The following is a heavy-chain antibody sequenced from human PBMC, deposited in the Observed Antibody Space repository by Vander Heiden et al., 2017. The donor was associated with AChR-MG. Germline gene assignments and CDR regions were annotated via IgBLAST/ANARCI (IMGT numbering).Heavy chain of an antibody. Sequence: QVQLVESGGGVVQPGRSLRPSCAASGFNFSSYGMHWVRQAPGKGLEWVAVIWYDGSNKYYADSVKGRFTISRDNSKNTLYLQMNSLRAEDTAVYYCAREALGLDYWGQGTLVTVSS. V-gene: IGHV3-33*01. D-gene: IGHD3-3*02. CDR3: AREALGLDY. CDR1: GFNFSSYG. J-gene: IGHJ4*02. CDR2: IWYDGSNK.